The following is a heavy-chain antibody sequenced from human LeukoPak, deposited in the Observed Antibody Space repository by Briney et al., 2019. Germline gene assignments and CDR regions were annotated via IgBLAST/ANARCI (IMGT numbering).Heavy chain of an antibody. CDR1: GGSFSSGSYY. CDR2: IYYSGST. J-gene: IGHJ4*02. D-gene: IGHD1-26*01. V-gene: IGHV4-61*01. Sequence: PSETLSLTCTVSGGSFSSGSYYWSWIRQPPGKGLEWIGYIYYSGSTNYNPSLKSRVTISVDTSKNQFSLKLSSVTAADTAVYYCARESDPEWEPIDYWGQGTLVTVSS. CDR3: ARESDPEWEPIDY.